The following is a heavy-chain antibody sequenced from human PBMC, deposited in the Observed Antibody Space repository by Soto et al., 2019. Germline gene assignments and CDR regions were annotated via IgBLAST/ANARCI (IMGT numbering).Heavy chain of an antibody. D-gene: IGHD3-10*01. CDR1: GFTFSSYA. CDR2: ISYDGSNK. Sequence: GGSLRLSCAASGFTFSSYAMHWVRQAPGKGLEWVAVISYDGSNKYYADSVKGRFTISRDNSKNTLYLQMNSLRAEDTAVYYCARAFYGSGSYYNLYYYYGMDVWGQGTTVTVSS. V-gene: IGHV3-30-3*01. J-gene: IGHJ6*02. CDR3: ARAFYGSGSYYNLYYYYGMDV.